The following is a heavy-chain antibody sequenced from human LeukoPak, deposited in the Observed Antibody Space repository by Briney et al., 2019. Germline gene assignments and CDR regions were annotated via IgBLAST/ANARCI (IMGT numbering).Heavy chain of an antibody. Sequence: GGSLRLSSAPSAFTFSSYSMNWVRQAQGNVLEWVSSISTSSSYIYYADSVKGRFAISRDNAKNSLYLQMNSLRAEDTAVYYCARDVSVTMIVVPRHFQHWGQGTLVTVSS. D-gene: IGHD3-22*01. V-gene: IGHV3-21*01. CDR2: ISTSSSYI. CDR1: AFTFSSYS. J-gene: IGHJ1*01. CDR3: ARDVSVTMIVVPRHFQH.